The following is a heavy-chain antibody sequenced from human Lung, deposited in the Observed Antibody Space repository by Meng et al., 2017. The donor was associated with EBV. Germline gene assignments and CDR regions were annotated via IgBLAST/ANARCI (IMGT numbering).Heavy chain of an antibody. CDR1: GYTFTDYF. CDR3: ARSPAGEALLAY. V-gene: IGHV1-2*06. D-gene: IGHD3-10*01. CDR2: MNPNIGAT. Sequence: VQLVQSGAEVKKPGASVKVSCKASGYTFTDYFIHWVRQAPGQGLEWMGRMNPNIGATNYAQKFQDRVTMTRDTSINAAYMELNWLRSDDTAVYYCARSPAGEALLAYWGQGTLVTVSS. J-gene: IGHJ4*02.